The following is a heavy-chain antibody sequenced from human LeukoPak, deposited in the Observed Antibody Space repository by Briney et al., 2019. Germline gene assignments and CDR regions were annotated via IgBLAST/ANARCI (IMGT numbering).Heavy chain of an antibody. CDR3: AKRTFFDY. Sequence: GGSLRLSCAASGFTFSSYSMNWVRQAPGKGLEWVSSISSSSSYIYYADSVKGRFSISRDNSKNTLYLQMNSLRAEDTAVYYCAKRTFFDYWGQGTLVTVSS. J-gene: IGHJ4*02. D-gene: IGHD2/OR15-2a*01. CDR2: ISSSSSYI. CDR1: GFTFSSYS. V-gene: IGHV3-21*04.